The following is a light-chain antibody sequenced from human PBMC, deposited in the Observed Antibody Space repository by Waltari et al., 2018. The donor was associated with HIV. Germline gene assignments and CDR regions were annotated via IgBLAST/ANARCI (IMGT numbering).Light chain of an antibody. V-gene: IGLV3-21*04. J-gene: IGLJ2*01. CDR2: YDG. Sequence: SYVLTQTPSVSVAPGKTATLTCEGSDIGTRSVHWYRQKPGQAPVLVLYYDGERPSGIAERFSGSNSGNTATLTISRVGVGDEADYYCQVWDANTDVVFGTGTKLTVL. CDR1: DIGTRS. CDR3: QVWDANTDVV.